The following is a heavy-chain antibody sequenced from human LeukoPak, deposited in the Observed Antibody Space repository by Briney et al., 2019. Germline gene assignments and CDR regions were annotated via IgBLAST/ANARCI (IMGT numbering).Heavy chain of an antibody. Sequence: GGSLRLSCVASGFTFSDAWMAWVRRAPGKGLEWVANIKEDGGVKNYVDSVRGRFTISRDNAKKSLFLQMNSLRAEDSAVYYCARDRAYSSFDYRGQGTLVTVSS. CDR1: GFTFSDAW. V-gene: IGHV3-7*01. D-gene: IGHD6-13*01. J-gene: IGHJ4*02. CDR3: ARDRAYSSFDY. CDR2: IKEDGGVK.